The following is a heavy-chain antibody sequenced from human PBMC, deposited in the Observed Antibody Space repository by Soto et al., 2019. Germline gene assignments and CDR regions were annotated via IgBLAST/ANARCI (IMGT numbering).Heavy chain of an antibody. V-gene: IGHV4-4*07. J-gene: IGHJ4*02. Sequence: ETLSLICAVSVRPISSYYWSWIRQPAGKGLECSGRLYTSGSTNYNPSLTSRVTMSVDTSKNHFPLTLSSVTAPDTAVYYCEREVYYYGSGSYQYYFDYWGQGTLVTVSS. CDR2: LYTSGST. CDR1: VRPISSYY. CDR3: EREVYYYGSGSYQYYFDY. D-gene: IGHD3-10*01.